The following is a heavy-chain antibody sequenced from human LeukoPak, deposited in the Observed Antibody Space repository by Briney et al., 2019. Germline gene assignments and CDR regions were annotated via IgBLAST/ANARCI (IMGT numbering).Heavy chain of an antibody. V-gene: IGHV1-46*01. CDR2: INPTGGST. CDR3: ARELAGDYYDSSGYYPFDY. Sequence: ASVNVSCKASGYTFTSYYMHWVRQAPGQGLEWMGIINPTGGSTSYAQKFQGRVTMTRDTSTSTVYMELSSLRSEDTAVYYCARELAGDYYDSSGYYPFDYWGQGTLVTV. D-gene: IGHD3-22*01. CDR1: GYTFTSYY. J-gene: IGHJ4*02.